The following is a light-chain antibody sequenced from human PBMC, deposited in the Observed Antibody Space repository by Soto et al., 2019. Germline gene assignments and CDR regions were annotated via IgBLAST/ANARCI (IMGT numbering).Light chain of an antibody. CDR1: QSIDKY. J-gene: IGKJ1*01. CDR3: LQTYSAPRT. Sequence: DIEMTQSPSALSASEGDRVTITCRASQSIDKYLSWYQQKPGKPPKLLIYAASSLQSGVPSRFSGSGSGTDFTLTISSLQPEDFATYYCLQTYSAPRTFGQGTKVEIE. CDR2: AAS. V-gene: IGKV1-39*01.